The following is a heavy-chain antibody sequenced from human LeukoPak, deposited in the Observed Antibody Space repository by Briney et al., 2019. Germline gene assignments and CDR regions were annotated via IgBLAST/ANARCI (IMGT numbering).Heavy chain of an antibody. D-gene: IGHD5-18*01. CDR1: GFTFSSYA. CDR3: ARDHNYGSDY. CDR2: ISGSGGDT. J-gene: IGHJ4*02. Sequence: GGSLRLSCAASGFTFSSYAMRWVRQAPGKGLEWVSGISGSGGDTNYADSVKGRFTISRDNSKNTLYLQVNSLRAEDTAVYYCARDHNYGSDYWGQGTLVTVSS. V-gene: IGHV3-23*01.